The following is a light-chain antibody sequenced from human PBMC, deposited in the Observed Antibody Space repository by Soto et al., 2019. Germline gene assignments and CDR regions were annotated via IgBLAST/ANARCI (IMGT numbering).Light chain of an antibody. CDR1: QSVSNNY. J-gene: IGKJ1*01. CDR3: PQYGSSGT. V-gene: IGKV3-20*01. CDR2: GAS. Sequence: EIVLTQSPGTLSLSPGERYTLSCMASQSVSNNYLAWYQQKPGQDPRLLIYGASNRATGIPDRFSGSGSGTDFTLTISRLEPEDFAVYYCPQYGSSGTFGQGTKVEIK.